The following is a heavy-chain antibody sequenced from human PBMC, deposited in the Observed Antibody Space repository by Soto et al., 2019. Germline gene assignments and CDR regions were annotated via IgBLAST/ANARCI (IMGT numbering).Heavy chain of an antibody. D-gene: IGHD5-18*01. CDR2: IYYSGST. Sequence: PSETLSLTCTVSGDSIRSYYWSWIRQPPGKGLEWIGYIYYSGSTNYNPSLKSRVTISVDTSKNQFSLKLSSVTAADTAVYYCARGSYGPGDWGQGTLVTVS. CDR3: ARGSYGPGD. CDR1: GDSIRSYY. J-gene: IGHJ4*02. V-gene: IGHV4-59*01.